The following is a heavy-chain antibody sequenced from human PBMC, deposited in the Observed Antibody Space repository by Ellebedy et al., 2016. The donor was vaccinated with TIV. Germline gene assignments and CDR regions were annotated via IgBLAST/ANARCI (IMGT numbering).Heavy chain of an antibody. CDR1: GGTFSSYA. J-gene: IGHJ4*02. V-gene: IGHV1-69*13. CDR2: IIPIFGTA. D-gene: IGHD2-15*01. CDR3: ARSVVVVAATPRGYWAFDY. Sequence: AASVKVSCKASGGTFSSYAISWVRQAPGQGLEWMGGIIPIFGTANYAQKFQGRVTITADESTSTAYMELSSLRSEDTAVYYCARSVVVVAATPRGYWAFDYWGQGTLVTVSS.